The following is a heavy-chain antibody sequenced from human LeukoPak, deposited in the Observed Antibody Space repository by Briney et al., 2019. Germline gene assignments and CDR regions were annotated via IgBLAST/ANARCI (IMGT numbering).Heavy chain of an antibody. V-gene: IGHV3-23*01. D-gene: IGHD5-12*01. CDR2: LTNTGGTK. CDR1: GFTFDAYA. J-gene: IGHJ4*02. Sequence: PGGSLRHSCTASGFTFDAYAMNWVRQAPGKGLEWVSGLTNTGGTKYYADSVKGRFSISRDNSKITVSLQMNSLSADDTAVYYCARSAYLDSSGYDVDFWGQGTLVTVSS. CDR3: ARSAYLDSSGYDVDF.